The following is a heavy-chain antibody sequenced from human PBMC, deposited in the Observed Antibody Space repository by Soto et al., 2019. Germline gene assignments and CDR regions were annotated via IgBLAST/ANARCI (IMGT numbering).Heavy chain of an antibody. Sequence: QLQLVESGGGVVQPGRSLRLSCAASGFTFSSYAMHWVRQAPGKGLEWVAVISYDGSNKYYADSVKGRFTISRDNSKNTLYLQMNSLRAEDTAVYYCAREDYDSSGLDYWGQGTLVTVSS. CDR3: AREDYDSSGLDY. CDR1: GFTFSSYA. D-gene: IGHD3-22*01. V-gene: IGHV3-30-3*01. J-gene: IGHJ4*02. CDR2: ISYDGSNK.